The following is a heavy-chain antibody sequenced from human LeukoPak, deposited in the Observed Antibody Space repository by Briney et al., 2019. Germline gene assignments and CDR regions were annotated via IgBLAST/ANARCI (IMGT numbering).Heavy chain of an antibody. D-gene: IGHD4-17*01. CDR2: ISWKSGII. CDR3: AKSPQMTTVTTFSDY. J-gene: IGHJ4*02. Sequence: GGSRRLSCAASGFTFDEDAIHWDRQAPGKGLEWVSGISWKSGIIGYADSVKGRFTISRDNAKNSLYLQMNSLRAEDTAVYYCAKSPQMTTVTTFSDYWGQGTLVTDSS. V-gene: IGHV3-9*01. CDR1: GFTFDEDA.